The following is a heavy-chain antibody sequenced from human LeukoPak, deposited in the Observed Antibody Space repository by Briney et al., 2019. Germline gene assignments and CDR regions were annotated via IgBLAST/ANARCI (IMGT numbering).Heavy chain of an antibody. Sequence: PGGSLRLSCAASGFTFSSYEMNWVRQAPGKGLEWASYISSSGITIYYADSVKGRFTISRNNAKNSLYLQMNSLRAEDTAVYYCARLMWELPPHYYYMDVWGKGTTVTISS. CDR1: GFTFSSYE. CDR3: ARLMWELPPHYYYMDV. J-gene: IGHJ6*03. CDR2: ISSSGITI. D-gene: IGHD1-26*01. V-gene: IGHV3-48*03.